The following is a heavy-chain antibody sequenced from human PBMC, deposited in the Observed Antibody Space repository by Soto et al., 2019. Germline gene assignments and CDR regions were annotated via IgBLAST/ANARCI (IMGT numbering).Heavy chain of an antibody. D-gene: IGHD3-22*01. J-gene: IGHJ4*02. V-gene: IGHV1-69*13. CDR1: GGTFSSYA. Sequence: ASVKVSCKASGGTFSSYAISWVRQAPGQGLEWMGGIIPIFGTANYAQKFQGRVTITADESTSTAYMELSSLRSEDTAVYYCARGDYYDSSGYYPFDYWGQGTLVTVSS. CDR2: IIPIFGTA. CDR3: ARGDYYDSSGYYPFDY.